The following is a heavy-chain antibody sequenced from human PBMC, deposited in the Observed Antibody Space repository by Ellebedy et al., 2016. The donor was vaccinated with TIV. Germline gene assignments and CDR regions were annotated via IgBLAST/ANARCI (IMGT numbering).Heavy chain of an antibody. CDR1: GFRFADYA. V-gene: IGHV3-9*01. CDR2: ISSNNDNI. D-gene: IGHD3-10*01. J-gene: IGHJ6*02. Sequence: SLKISXAASGFRFADYAMHWVRQTPKKGLEWVSGISSNNDNIGFAEFVKGRFSISRDNSKNSLFLQMNSLTFEDSALYYCVKSLGSPANMDVWGQGTPVTVSS. CDR3: VKSLGSPANMDV.